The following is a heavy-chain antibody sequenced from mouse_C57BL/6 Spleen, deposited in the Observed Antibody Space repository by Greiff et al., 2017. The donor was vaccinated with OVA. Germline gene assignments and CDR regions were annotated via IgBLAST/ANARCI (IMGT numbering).Heavy chain of an antibody. CDR2: IDPSDSDT. Sequence: QVQLQQPGAELVRPGSSVKLSCKASGYTFTSYWMHWVKQRPIQGLEWIGNIDPSDSDTHYNQKFKDKATLTVDKSSSTAYMQLSSLTSEDSAVYYGARGRSYDGYYYAMDYWGQGTSVTVSS. D-gene: IGHD2-3*01. V-gene: IGHV1-52*01. CDR3: ARGRSYDGYYYAMDY. CDR1: GYTFTSYW. J-gene: IGHJ4*01.